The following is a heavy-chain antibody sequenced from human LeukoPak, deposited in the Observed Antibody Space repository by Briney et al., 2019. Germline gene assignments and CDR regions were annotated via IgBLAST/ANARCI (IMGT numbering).Heavy chain of an antibody. V-gene: IGHV4-59*03. CDR2: IDYSRDT. J-gene: IGHJ4*02. CDR1: GGSISSYY. D-gene: IGHD3-22*01. CDR3: ARNGPHYYDKSGYLDS. Sequence: PSETLSLTRTVSGGSISSYYWSCIRPPPGKGLEWIGNIDYSRDTNYNPSLRSRVTILVDKSSNQFSLKLNSVTAADTAVYYCARNGPHYYDKSGYLDSWGQGTLVTVSS.